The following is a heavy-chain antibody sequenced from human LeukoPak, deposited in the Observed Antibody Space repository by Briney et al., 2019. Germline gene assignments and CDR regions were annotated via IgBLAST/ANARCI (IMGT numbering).Heavy chain of an antibody. Sequence: PSETLSLTCTVSGGSISDFYWSWIRQPAGKGLKWIGRIYISGITNYNPSLKSRVTMSLDTSKNHFSLRLRSVTAAGTAVYYCARRAYSYGHYYYFDFWGQGTLVTVSS. D-gene: IGHD5-18*01. CDR2: IYISGIT. J-gene: IGHJ4*02. CDR3: ARRAYSYGHYYYFDF. V-gene: IGHV4-4*07. CDR1: GGSISDFY.